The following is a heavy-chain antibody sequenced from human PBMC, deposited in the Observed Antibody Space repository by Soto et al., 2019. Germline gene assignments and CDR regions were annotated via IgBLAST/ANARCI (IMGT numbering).Heavy chain of an antibody. CDR2: IYYSGST. CDR1: GGSISSSSYY. J-gene: IGHJ4*02. D-gene: IGHD5-18*01. CDR3: ARLSGYSYVAFYYFDY. Sequence: PSETLSLTCTVSGGSISSSSYYWGWIRQPPGKGLEWIGSIYYSGSTYYNPSLKSRVTISVDTSKNQFSLKLSSVTAADTAVYYCARLSGYSYVAFYYFDYWGQGTLVTVSS. V-gene: IGHV4-39*01.